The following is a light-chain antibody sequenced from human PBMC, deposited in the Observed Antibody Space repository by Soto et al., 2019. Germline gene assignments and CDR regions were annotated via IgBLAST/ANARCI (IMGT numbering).Light chain of an antibody. J-gene: IGKJ4*01. CDR1: QDIGPY. CDR2: AAS. V-gene: IGKV1-27*01. CDR3: QKYDSGPLP. Sequence: DIQMTQSPSSLHASVGDRVTITCRASQDIGPYLAWYQQKSGRVPELLIYAASTLQSGVPSRFSGSGSGADVSLTISGLQPEDAATYYCQKYDSGPLPCGGGPKVEI.